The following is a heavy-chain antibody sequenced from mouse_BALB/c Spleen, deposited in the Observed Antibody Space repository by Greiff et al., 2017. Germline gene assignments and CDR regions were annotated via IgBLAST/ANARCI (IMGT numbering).Heavy chain of an antibody. D-gene: IGHD2-3*01. J-gene: IGHJ4*01. CDR2: ISSGSSTI. CDR3: ARWLLRNGYYAMDY. V-gene: IGHV5-17*02. Sequence: EVKLMESGGGLVQPGGSRKLSCAASGFTFSSFGMHWVRQAPEKGLEWVAYISSGSSTIYYADTVKGRFTISRDNPKNTLFLQMTSLRSEDTAMYYCARWLLRNGYYAMDYWGQGTSVTVSS. CDR1: GFTFSSFG.